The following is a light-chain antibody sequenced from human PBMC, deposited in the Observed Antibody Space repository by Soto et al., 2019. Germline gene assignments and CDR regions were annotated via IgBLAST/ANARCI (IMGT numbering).Light chain of an antibody. CDR1: SSDVGGYNY. CDR3: ISYTSSSIDYV. CDR2: EVS. J-gene: IGLJ1*01. Sequence: QSALTQPASVSGSPGQSITISCTGTSSDVGGYNYVSWYQQHPGKAPKLMIYEVSNRPSGVSNRFSGSKSGNTASLTISGLQAEDEADYYGISYTSSSIDYVFGTGTKLTVL. V-gene: IGLV2-14*01.